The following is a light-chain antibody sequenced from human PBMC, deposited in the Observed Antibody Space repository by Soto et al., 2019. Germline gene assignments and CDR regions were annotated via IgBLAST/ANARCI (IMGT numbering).Light chain of an antibody. CDR2: DVS. J-gene: IGLJ1*01. CDR1: SSDVGGYNY. Sequence: SVLTQPASVSGAPVQSITISCTGTSSDVGGYNYVSWYQQHPGKAPKLMIYDVSNRPSGVSNRFSGSKSGNTASLTISGLQAEDEADYYCSSYTSSAPYVFGTGTKLTVL. CDR3: SSYTSSAPYV. V-gene: IGLV2-14*01.